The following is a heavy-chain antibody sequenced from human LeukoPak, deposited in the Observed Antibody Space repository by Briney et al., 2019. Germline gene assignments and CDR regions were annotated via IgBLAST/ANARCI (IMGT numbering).Heavy chain of an antibody. D-gene: IGHD6-19*01. J-gene: IGHJ6*03. Sequence: GGSLRLSSAGSGFTFSRHNMNWFRQAPGKGLERVSSISSRSSYIFYADSVKGRFTISRDNAKNSLYLQMNSLGAEDTAVYYCARDAQWLVPEGYYYYMDVWGKGTTVTVSS. CDR3: ARDAQWLVPEGYYYYMDV. CDR2: ISSRSSYI. CDR1: GFTFSRHN. V-gene: IGHV3-21*01.